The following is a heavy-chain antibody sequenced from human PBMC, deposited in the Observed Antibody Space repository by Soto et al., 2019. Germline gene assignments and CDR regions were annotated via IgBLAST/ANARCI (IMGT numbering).Heavy chain of an antibody. CDR2: IYYSGRT. V-gene: IGHV4-31*03. CDR1: GGSISSGGYY. CDR3: ERGQPNWDDAFDL. J-gene: IGHJ3*01. Sequence: QVQLQESGPGLVKPSQTLSLTCSVSGGSISSGGYYWSWIRQHPGKGLEWIGYIYYSGRTYYNPSLKSRVTISVDTSKNQCSLKLSSVTAADTAVYYCERGQPNWDDAFDLWGQGTMVTVSS. D-gene: IGHD7-27*01.